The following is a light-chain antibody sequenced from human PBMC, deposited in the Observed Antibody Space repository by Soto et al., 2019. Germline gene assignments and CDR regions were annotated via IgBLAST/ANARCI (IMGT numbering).Light chain of an antibody. V-gene: IGKV1-5*03. J-gene: IGKJ2*01. CDR1: QSISRW. Sequence: DIQMTQSPTSLSASVGDRVTITCRASQSISRWLAWYQQKPGTAPKLLIYGASTLESGVPSRFSGSRSGTEFTLTVSSLQPDDFATYYCQQYNDSFRYTFGQGTKVDIK. CDR2: GAS. CDR3: QQYNDSFRYT.